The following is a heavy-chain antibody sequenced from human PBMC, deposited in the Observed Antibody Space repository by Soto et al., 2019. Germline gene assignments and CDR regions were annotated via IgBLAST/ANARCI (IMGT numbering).Heavy chain of an antibody. CDR1: GYTLTELS. V-gene: IGHV1-24*01. CDR2: FDPEDGET. CDR3: ATARGYYYYYMDV. J-gene: IGHJ6*03. Sequence: ASVKVSCNVSGYTLTELSMHLVRQAPGKGLEWMGGFDPEDGETIYAQKFQGRVTMTEDTSTDTAYMELSSLRSEDTAVYYCATARGYYYYYMDVWGKGTTVTSP.